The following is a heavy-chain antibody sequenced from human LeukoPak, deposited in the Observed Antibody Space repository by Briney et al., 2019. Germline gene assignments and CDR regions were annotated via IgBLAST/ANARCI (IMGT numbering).Heavy chain of an antibody. CDR2: IYYSGST. D-gene: IGHD3-10*01. Sequence: SETLSLTCTVSGGSISSYYWSWIRQPPGKGLEWIGYIYYSGSTNYNPSLKSRVTISVDTPKNQFSLKLSSVTAADTAVYYCARVGDGFPFDYWGQGTLVTVSS. CDR1: GGSISSYY. CDR3: ARVGDGFPFDY. V-gene: IGHV4-59*01. J-gene: IGHJ4*02.